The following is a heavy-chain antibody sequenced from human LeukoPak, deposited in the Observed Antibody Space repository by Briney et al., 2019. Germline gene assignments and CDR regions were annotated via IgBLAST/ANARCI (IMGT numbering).Heavy chain of an antibody. CDR2: IYYSGST. CDR1: GGSISSSSYY. D-gene: IGHD2-15*01. J-gene: IGHJ4*02. CDR3: ARDLANCSGGSCSDY. V-gene: IGHV4-39*02. Sequence: SETLSLTCTVSGGSISSSSYYWGWIRQPPGKGLEWIGSIYYSGSTYYNPSLKSRVTISVDTSKNQFSLKLSSVTAAGTAVYYCARDLANCSGGSCSDYWGQGTLVTVSS.